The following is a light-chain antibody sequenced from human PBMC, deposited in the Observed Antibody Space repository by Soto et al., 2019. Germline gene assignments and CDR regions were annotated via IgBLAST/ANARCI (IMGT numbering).Light chain of an antibody. Sequence: EIVLTQSPATLSLSPGERATLSCRASQSVRSYLAWYQQKPGQAPRLLIYDASNRATGIPARFSGSGSGTDFTLTISSLEPEDFAVYYCQQRSNWQGLTFGGGTKVEIK. CDR1: QSVRSY. J-gene: IGKJ4*01. CDR2: DAS. V-gene: IGKV3-11*01. CDR3: QQRSNWQGLT.